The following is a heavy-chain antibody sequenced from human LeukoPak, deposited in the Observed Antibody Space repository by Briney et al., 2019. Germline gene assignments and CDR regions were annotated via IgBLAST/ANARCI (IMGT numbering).Heavy chain of an antibody. CDR1: GYTFTTFE. CDR3: ARVDTGLTY. D-gene: IGHD2-8*02. J-gene: IGHJ4*02. V-gene: IGHV1-8*02. Sequence: ASVKVSCKASGYTFTTFEISWVRQAPGQGLEWMGGVNPNSGDTGYAQQIQGRVNLTRNTAIATAYMELSSLKSEDTAVYYCARVDTGLTYWGQGTLIIVSS. CDR2: VNPNSGDT.